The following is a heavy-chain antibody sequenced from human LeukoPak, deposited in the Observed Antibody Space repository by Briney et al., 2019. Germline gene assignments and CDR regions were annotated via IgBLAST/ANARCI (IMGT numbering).Heavy chain of an antibody. J-gene: IGHJ4*02. CDR2: ISGGGST. CDR1: GFTFSSYA. Sequence: GGSLRLSCAASGFTFSSYAMSWVRQAPGKGLEWVSAISGGGSTYYADSVKGRFTISRDNSRDTLYLQMNSLRAGDTAIYYCVKDRPNYYGSNGHYYRQNGDYWGQGTLVAVSS. CDR3: VKDRPNYYGSNGHYYRQNGDY. D-gene: IGHD3-22*01. V-gene: IGHV3-23*01.